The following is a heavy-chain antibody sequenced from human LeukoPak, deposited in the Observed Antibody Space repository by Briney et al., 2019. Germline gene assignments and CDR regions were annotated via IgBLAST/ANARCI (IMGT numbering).Heavy chain of an antibody. CDR1: GFTFSSYS. J-gene: IGHJ4*02. CDR3: ARGLPDY. CDR2: ISSSSYI. V-gene: IGHV3-21*01. Sequence: GGSLRLSCAASGFTFSSYSMNWVRQAPGKGLEWVSSISSSSYIYYADSVNGRFTISRDNAKNSLYLQMNSLRAEDTAVYYCARGLPDYWGQGTLVTVSS.